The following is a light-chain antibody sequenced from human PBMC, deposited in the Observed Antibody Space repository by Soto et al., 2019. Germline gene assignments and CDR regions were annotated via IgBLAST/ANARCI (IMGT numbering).Light chain of an antibody. CDR2: GVN. V-gene: IGLV2-14*01. CDR1: ISDFVLYNY. J-gene: IGLJ1*01. Sequence: QSALIQPASVSGSPGQSITISCSGTISDFVLYNYVSWYQQHPGKAPKLMIYGVNNRPSGVSNRFSGSKSGNTASLTISGLQADDEADYYCSSYTTSSALQVFGTGTKVTVL. CDR3: SSYTTSSALQV.